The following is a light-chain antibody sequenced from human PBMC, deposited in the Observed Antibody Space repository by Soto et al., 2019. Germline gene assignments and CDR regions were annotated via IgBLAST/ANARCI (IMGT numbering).Light chain of an antibody. V-gene: IGLV6-57*03. Sequence: NIMLTQPHSVSESPGKTVTISCTRSSGSIASNYVQWYQQRPGSAPTTVIYEDNQRPSGVPDRFSGSIDSSSNSASLTISGLKTEDEADYYCQSYDSSNVVFGGGTKVTVL. J-gene: IGLJ2*01. CDR2: EDN. CDR1: SGSIASNY. CDR3: QSYDSSNVV.